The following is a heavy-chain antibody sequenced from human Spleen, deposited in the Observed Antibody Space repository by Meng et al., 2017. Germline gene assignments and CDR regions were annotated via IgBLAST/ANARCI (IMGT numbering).Heavy chain of an antibody. J-gene: IGHJ4*01. CDR2: MKSNVDGGTV. CDR3: SGHVDY. V-gene: IGHV3-15*01. Sequence: EGLLVESGGGFVEPGGSRRLSCAASGSTFSNAWMTWVRQAPGKWLEWIGRMKSNVDGGTVDYAAAVKGRFFISRDDSENTFYLQMNSLKTEDTAVYYCSGHVDYWGHGTLVTVSS. CDR1: GSTFSNAW.